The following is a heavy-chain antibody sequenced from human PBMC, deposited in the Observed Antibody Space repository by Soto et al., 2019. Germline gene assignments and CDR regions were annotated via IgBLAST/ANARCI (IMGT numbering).Heavy chain of an antibody. Sequence: GGSLRLSCAVSGFNVTNTYMSWVRQAPGKGLEWVSVIYRGFSTFYADSVRGRFTVSRDDSKNTVSLQMNSLRAEDTAVYYCARDRSDSSRDDSFDIWGQGTMVTVSS. J-gene: IGHJ3*02. CDR2: IYRGFST. CDR1: GFNVTNTY. V-gene: IGHV3-53*01. D-gene: IGHD6-6*01. CDR3: ARDRSDSSRDDSFDI.